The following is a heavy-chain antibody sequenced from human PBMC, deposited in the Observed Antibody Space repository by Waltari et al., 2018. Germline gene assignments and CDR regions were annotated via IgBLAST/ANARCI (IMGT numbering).Heavy chain of an antibody. CDR1: GFTFSSYW. D-gene: IGHD5-12*01. V-gene: IGHV3-7*01. CDR2: IKHDGSEK. Sequence: EVQLVESGGGLVQPGGSLRLSCAASGFTFSSYWMSWVRQAPGKGLEWVANIKHDGSEKYYVDSVKGRFTISRDNAKNSLYLQMNSLRAEDTAVYYCARKVATVTDYFDYWGQGTLVTVSS. J-gene: IGHJ4*02. CDR3: ARKVATVTDYFDY.